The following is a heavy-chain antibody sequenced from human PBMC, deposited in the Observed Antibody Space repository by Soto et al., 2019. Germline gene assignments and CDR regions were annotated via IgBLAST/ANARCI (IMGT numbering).Heavy chain of an antibody. D-gene: IGHD3-16*01. Sequence: ASVKVSCKASGGTFSSYAISWVRQAPGQGLEWMGGINAGNGNTKYSQKFQGRVTITRDTSASTAYMELSSLRSEDTAVYYCARAEGGGKHGMDVWGQGTTVTVSS. J-gene: IGHJ6*02. CDR2: INAGNGNT. CDR3: ARAEGGGKHGMDV. CDR1: GGTFSSYA. V-gene: IGHV1-3*01.